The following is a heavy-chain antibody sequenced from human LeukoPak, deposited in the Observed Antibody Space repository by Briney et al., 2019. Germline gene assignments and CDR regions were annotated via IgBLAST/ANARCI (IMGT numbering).Heavy chain of an antibody. CDR1: GGSISSGGYY. CDR3: ARDVYDFWSGYRYGMDV. Sequence: SETLSLTGTVSGGSISSGGYYWSWIRQHPGKGLEWIGYIYYSGSTYYNPSLKSRVTISVDTSKNQFSLKLSSVTAADTAVYYCARDVYDFWSGYRYGMDVWGQGTTVTVSS. J-gene: IGHJ6*02. D-gene: IGHD3-3*01. CDR2: IYYSGST. V-gene: IGHV4-31*03.